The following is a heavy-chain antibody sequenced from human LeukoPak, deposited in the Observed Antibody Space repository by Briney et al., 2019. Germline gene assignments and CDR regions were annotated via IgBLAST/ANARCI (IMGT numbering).Heavy chain of an antibody. V-gene: IGHV3-7*01. CDR2: IKQDGSEK. CDR1: GFTFSSYS. CDR3: ARDQVHYGDYAMDV. J-gene: IGHJ6*04. Sequence: GGSLRLSCAASGFTFSSYSMNWVRQAPGKGLEWVANIKQDGSEKYYVDSVKGRFTISRDNAKNSLYLQMNSLRAEDTAVYYCARDQVHYGDYAMDVWGKGTTVTVSS. D-gene: IGHD4-17*01.